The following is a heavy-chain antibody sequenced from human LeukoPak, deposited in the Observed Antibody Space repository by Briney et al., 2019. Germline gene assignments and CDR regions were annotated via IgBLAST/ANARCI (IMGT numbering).Heavy chain of an antibody. CDR3: ARESGSYDFDY. V-gene: IGHV1-3*01. CDR2: INAGNGNT. D-gene: IGHD1-26*01. Sequence: GASVKVSCKASGYTFTSYGISWVRQAPGQRLEWMGWINAGNGNTKYSQKFQGRVTITRDTSASTAYMELSSLRSEDTAVYYCARESGSYDFDYWGQGTLVTVSS. J-gene: IGHJ4*02. CDR1: GYTFTSYG.